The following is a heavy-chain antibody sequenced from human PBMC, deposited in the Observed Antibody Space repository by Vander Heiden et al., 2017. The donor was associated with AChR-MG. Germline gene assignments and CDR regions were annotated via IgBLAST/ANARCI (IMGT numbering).Heavy chain of an antibody. D-gene: IGHD3-10*01. J-gene: IGHJ4*02. CDR2: IIPILGIA. V-gene: IGHV1-69*04. Sequence: QVQLVQSGAEVKKPGSSVKVSCKASGGPFSSYAISWVRQAPGQGLEWMGRIIPILGIANYGQKFQGRVTITADKSTSTAYMELSSLRSEDTAVYYCARAPGLYGSGSHFDYWGQGTLVTVSS. CDR1: GGPFSSYA. CDR3: ARAPGLYGSGSHFDY.